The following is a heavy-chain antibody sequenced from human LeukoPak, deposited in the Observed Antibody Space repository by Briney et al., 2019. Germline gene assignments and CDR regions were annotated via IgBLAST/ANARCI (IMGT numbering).Heavy chain of an antibody. Sequence: ASVKVSCKASGGTFSSYAISWVRQAPGQGLEWMGGSIPIFGTANYAQKFQGRVTITADESTSTAYMELSSLRSEDTAVYYCARGGELRDAFDIWGQGTMVTVSS. D-gene: IGHD1-7*01. CDR2: SIPIFGTA. V-gene: IGHV1-69*13. J-gene: IGHJ3*02. CDR3: ARGGELRDAFDI. CDR1: GGTFSSYA.